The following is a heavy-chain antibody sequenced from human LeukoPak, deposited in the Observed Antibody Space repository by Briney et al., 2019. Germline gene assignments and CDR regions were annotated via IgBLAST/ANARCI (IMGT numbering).Heavy chain of an antibody. Sequence: EASVKVSCKASGYTFTSYGISWVRQAPGQGLEWMGWISAYNGNTNYAQKLQGRATMTTDTSTSTAYMELRSLRSDDTAVYYCARVRDGSGSFHNWFDPWGQGTLVTVSS. CDR2: ISAYNGNT. V-gene: IGHV1-18*01. D-gene: IGHD3-10*01. CDR1: GYTFTSYG. CDR3: ARVRDGSGSFHNWFDP. J-gene: IGHJ5*02.